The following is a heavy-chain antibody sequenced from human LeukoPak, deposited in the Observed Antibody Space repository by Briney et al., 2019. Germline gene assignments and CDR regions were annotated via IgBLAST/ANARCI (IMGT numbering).Heavy chain of an antibody. D-gene: IGHD5-12*01. CDR2: ISYDGSNK. J-gene: IGHJ6*02. CDR1: GFTFSSYA. V-gene: IGHV3-30*04. CDR3: AKAQLEVATMSVSYYYYGMDV. Sequence: GRSLRLSCAASGFTFSSYAMHWVRQAPGKGLEWVAVISYDGSNKYYADSVKGRFTISGDNSKNTLYLQMNSLRAEDTAVYYCAKAQLEVATMSVSYYYYGMDVWGQGTTVTVSS.